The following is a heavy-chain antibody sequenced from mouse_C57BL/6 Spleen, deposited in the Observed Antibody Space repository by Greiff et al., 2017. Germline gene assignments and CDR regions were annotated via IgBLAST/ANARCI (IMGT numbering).Heavy chain of an antibody. J-gene: IGHJ1*03. CDR2: ISYDGSN. D-gene: IGHD1-1*01. Sequence: EVQLQQSGPGLVKPSQSLSLTCSVTGYSITSGYYWNWIRQFPGNKLEWMGYISYDGSNNYNPSLKNRISITRDKSKNQFFLKLNSVTTEDTATYYCARDHYGSSAWYFDVWGTGTTVTVSS. V-gene: IGHV3-6*01. CDR3: ARDHYGSSAWYFDV. CDR1: GYSITSGYY.